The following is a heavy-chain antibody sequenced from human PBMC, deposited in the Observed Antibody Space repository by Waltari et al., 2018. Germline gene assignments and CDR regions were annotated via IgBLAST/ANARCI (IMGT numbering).Heavy chain of an antibody. CDR1: GGSISGFY. D-gene: IGHD2-21*02. V-gene: IGHV4-59*01. J-gene: IGHJ5*02. CDR2: IYYTGST. CDR3: ARGGGGDWEWFDP. Sequence: QVQLQESCPSLLTPSETLSLICNFSGGSISGFYWSWVRQPPGKGLDWIGYIYYTGSTNFNPSLKSLVTMSVDTSKNQFSLKLSSVTAADTAFYYCARGGGGDWEWFDPWGQGTLVTVSS.